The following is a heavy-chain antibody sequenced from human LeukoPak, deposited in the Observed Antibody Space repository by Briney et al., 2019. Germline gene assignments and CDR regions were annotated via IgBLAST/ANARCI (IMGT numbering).Heavy chain of an antibody. CDR2: IYHSGST. CDR1: GGSISSGGYS. Sequence: PSETLSLTCAVSGGSISSGGYSWSWIRQPPGKGLEWIGYIYHSGSTYYNPSLKSRVTISVDRSKNQFSLKLSSVTAADTAVYYCARAALYGGNSGLDYWGQGTLVTVSS. V-gene: IGHV4-30-2*01. CDR3: ARAALYGGNSGLDY. D-gene: IGHD4-23*01. J-gene: IGHJ4*02.